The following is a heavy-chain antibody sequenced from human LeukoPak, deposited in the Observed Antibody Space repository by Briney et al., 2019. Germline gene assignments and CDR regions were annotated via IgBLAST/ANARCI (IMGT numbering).Heavy chain of an antibody. CDR2: ISAYNGNT. V-gene: IGHV1-18*01. J-gene: IGHJ5*02. D-gene: IGHD3-10*01. CDR1: GYTFTSYG. CDR3: ARQGVRGVSREMKTFDP. Sequence: ASVKVSCKASGYTFTSYGISWVRQAPGQGLEWMGWISAYNGNTNYAQKLQGRVTMTTDTSTSTAYMELRSLRSDDTAVYYCARQGVRGVSREMKTFDPWGQGTLVTVSS.